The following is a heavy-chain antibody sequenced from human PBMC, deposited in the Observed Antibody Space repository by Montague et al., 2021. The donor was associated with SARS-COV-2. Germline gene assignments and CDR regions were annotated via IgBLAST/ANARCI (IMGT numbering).Heavy chain of an antibody. Sequence: SLRLSCSASGFTFSSYAMHWVRQAPGKGLEWVAVISYDGSNKYYXDSVKGRFTISRDNSKNTLYLQMNSLRAEDTAVYYCVRDGSWYYDSSGYYYRPHLGGGASYFDYWGQGTLVTVSS. J-gene: IGHJ4*02. CDR2: ISYDGSNK. CDR1: GFTFSSYA. CDR3: VRDGSWYYDSSGYYYRPHLGGGASYFDY. V-gene: IGHV3-30-3*01. D-gene: IGHD3-22*01.